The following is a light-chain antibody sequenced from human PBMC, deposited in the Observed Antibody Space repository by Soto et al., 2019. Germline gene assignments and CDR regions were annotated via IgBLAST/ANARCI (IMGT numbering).Light chain of an antibody. CDR2: EVT. CDR1: STDVGANNY. Sequence: QSVLTQPASVSGSPGQSITISCTGTSTDVGANNYVSWYQQHPGKAPKLMIYEVTHRPSGVSNRFSGSKSGNTASLTISGVQPEDEAVYYCSSYTTSSTYVFGTGTKLTVL. V-gene: IGLV2-14*01. CDR3: SSYTTSSTYV. J-gene: IGLJ1*01.